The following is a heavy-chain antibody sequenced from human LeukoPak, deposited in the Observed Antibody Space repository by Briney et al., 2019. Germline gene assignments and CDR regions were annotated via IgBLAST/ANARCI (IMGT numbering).Heavy chain of an antibody. CDR3: ARGATISETGYFDF. V-gene: IGHV4-34*01. Sequence: SETLSLTCAVYGGSFSSYYWSWIRQSPGKGLEWIAEIDHRGDTNYNPSVKSRVTISIDTSKNQFSLNMRSLSAADTAVYYCARGATISETGYFDFWGQGTLVTVSS. J-gene: IGHJ4*03. CDR2: IDHRGDT. CDR1: GGSFSSYY. D-gene: IGHD5-24*01.